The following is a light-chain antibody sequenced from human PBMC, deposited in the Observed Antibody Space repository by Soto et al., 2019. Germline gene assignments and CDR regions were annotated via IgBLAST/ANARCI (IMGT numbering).Light chain of an antibody. CDR3: CSYTGSSTLYV. CDR2: EVS. CDR1: SSDVGSYNL. V-gene: IGLV2-23*02. J-gene: IGLJ1*01. Sequence: QSVLTQPASVSGSPGQSITISCTGTSSDVGSYNLVSWYQQHPGKAPKLMIFEVSKRPSGVSNRFSGSKSGNTASLTTSGLQAEDEADYYCCSYTGSSTLYVFGTGTKLTAL.